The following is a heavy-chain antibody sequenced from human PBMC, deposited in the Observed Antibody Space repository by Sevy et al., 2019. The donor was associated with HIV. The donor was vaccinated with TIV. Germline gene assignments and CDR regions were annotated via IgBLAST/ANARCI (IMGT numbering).Heavy chain of an antibody. CDR2: LSWSSGSI. CDR1: GFTFDDYG. Sequence: GGSLRLSCAASGFTFDDYGMHWVRLAPGKGLEWVSGLSWSSGSIGYADSVKGRFTISRDNAKNSLYLQMNSLRAEDTALYYSAKAGTSSWYYFDYWGQGTLVTVSS. V-gene: IGHV3-9*01. D-gene: IGHD6-13*01. J-gene: IGHJ4*02. CDR3: AKAGTSSWYYFDY.